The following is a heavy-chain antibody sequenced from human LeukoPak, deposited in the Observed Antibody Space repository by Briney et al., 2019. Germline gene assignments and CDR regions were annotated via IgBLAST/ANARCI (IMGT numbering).Heavy chain of an antibody. CDR3: TREGVYSPDPSSYHRYAFDI. J-gene: IGHJ3*02. D-gene: IGHD3-16*02. CDR1: GGTFSSYA. Sequence: ASVKVSCKASGGTFSSYAISWVRQAPGQGLEWMGGIIPIFGTANYAQKFQGRVTITTDESTSTAYMELSSLRSEDTAVYYCTREGVYSPDPSSYHRYAFDIWGQGSVVTVSS. CDR2: IIPIFGTA. V-gene: IGHV1-69*05.